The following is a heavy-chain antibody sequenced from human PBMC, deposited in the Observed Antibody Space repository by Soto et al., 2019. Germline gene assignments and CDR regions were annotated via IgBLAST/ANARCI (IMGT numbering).Heavy chain of an antibody. D-gene: IGHD3-16*02. J-gene: IGHJ5*02. Sequence: SETLSLTCTVSGGSISTYYWSWIRQPPGKGLEWIGYIYYSGSTNYNPSLKSRVTISVDTSKNQFSLKLSSVTAADTAVYYCARDVRLGELSSLQWFDPWGQGTLVTVSS. V-gene: IGHV4-59*01. CDR1: GGSISTYY. CDR3: ARDVRLGELSSLQWFDP. CDR2: IYYSGST.